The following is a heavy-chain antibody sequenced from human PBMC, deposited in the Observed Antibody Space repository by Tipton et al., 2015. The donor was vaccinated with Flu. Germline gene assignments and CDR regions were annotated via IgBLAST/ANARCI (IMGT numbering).Heavy chain of an antibody. CDR2: IYHSGTA. V-gene: IGHV4-39*07. CDR1: GGSISSSRYY. D-gene: IGHD4-11*01. Sequence: TLSLTCTVSGGSISSSRYYWGWIRQPPGKGLEWIGRIYHSGTAYYNPSLKSRVTITVETSKNQISLKLSPVTAAETAVYYCARYPESNYHWFGPWGQGALVTVPS. CDR3: ARYPESNYHWFGP. J-gene: IGHJ5*02.